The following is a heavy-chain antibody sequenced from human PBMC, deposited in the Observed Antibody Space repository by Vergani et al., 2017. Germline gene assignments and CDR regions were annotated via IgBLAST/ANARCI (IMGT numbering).Heavy chain of an antibody. J-gene: IGHJ4*02. D-gene: IGHD2-21*01. CDR1: GFTFSRYA. V-gene: IGHV3-30*01. Sequence: QVQLVESGGGVVQPGRSLRLSCAASGFTFSRYAMHWVRQAPGKGLEWVAVISYDGSNKYYADSVKGRFTISRDNSKNTLYLQMNSLRAEDTAVYYCWVSVILNYWGQGTLVTVSS. CDR3: WVSVILNY. CDR2: ISYDGSNK.